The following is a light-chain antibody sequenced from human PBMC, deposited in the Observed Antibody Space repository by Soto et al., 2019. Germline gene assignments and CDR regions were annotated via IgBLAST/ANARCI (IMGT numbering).Light chain of an antibody. J-gene: IGKJ2*01. CDR2: KAS. CDR3: QHYHSLNT. Sequence: DIQMTQSPSTLSSSVGDIVTITCRASQSISSWLAWYHQKRGKAPQVLIYKASSLESGDPSRFSGSGSGTECTLNISSLQPDDFAPYYCQHYHSLNTFGQGTKLEI. V-gene: IGKV1-5*03. CDR1: QSISSW.